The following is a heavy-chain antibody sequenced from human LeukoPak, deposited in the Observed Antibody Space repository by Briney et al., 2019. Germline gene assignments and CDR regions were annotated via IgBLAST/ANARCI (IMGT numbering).Heavy chain of an antibody. CDR2: IIPIFGTA. D-gene: IGHD3-3*01. CDR1: GGTFSSYA. J-gene: IGHJ6*03. V-gene: IGHV1-69*05. CDR3: ARALRYYDFWSGFQYYYYMDV. Sequence: ASVKVSCKASGGTFSSYAISWVRQAPGQGLEWRGGIIPIFGTANYAQKFQGRVTITTDESTSTAYMELSSLRSEDTAVYYCARALRYYDFWSGFQYYYYMDVWGKGTTVTVSS.